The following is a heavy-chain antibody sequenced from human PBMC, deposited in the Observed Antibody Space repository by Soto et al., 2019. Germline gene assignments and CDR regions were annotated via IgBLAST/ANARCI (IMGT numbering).Heavy chain of an antibody. CDR3: SRETLWFGESPRS. Sequence: EVQLVESGGGSVQTGGSLKISCAASGFTFGSYWMDWVRQAPGKGLVWVSRINGDGSRITYADSVKGLFTISRDNAQNTLYLQMNSLRADDSAVYYCSRETLWFGESPRSGGQGTLVTVSS. CDR1: GFTFGSYW. V-gene: IGHV3-74*01. J-gene: IGHJ4*02. CDR2: INGDGSRI. D-gene: IGHD3-10*01.